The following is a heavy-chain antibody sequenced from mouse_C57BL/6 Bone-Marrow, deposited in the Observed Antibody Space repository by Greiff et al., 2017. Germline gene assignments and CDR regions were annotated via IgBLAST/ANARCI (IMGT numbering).Heavy chain of an antibody. J-gene: IGHJ3*01. CDR1: GYTFTDYN. V-gene: IGHV1-18*01. CDR2: INPNNGGT. Sequence: EVQLQQSGPELVKPGASVKIPCKASGYTFTDYNMDWVKQSHGKSLEWIGDINPNNGGTIYNQKFKGKATLTVDKSSSTAYMERRSLTSEDTAVYYCARPLYYGSSSWFAYWGQGALVTFSA. CDR3: ARPLYYGSSSWFAY. D-gene: IGHD1-1*01.